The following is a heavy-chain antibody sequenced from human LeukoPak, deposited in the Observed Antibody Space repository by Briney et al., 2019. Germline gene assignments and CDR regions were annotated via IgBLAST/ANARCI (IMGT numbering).Heavy chain of an antibody. J-gene: IGHJ3*02. CDR2: MSPNSGNT. CDR1: GYTFTSYD. D-gene: IGHD6-6*01. CDR3: ARGGIAARPDAFDI. V-gene: IGHV1-8*01. Sequence: GASVKVSCKASGYTFTSYDINWVRQATGQGLEWMGWMSPNSGNTGYAQKFQGRVTMTRNTSISTAYMELSSLRSEDTAVYYCARGGIAARPDAFDIWGQGTMVTVSS.